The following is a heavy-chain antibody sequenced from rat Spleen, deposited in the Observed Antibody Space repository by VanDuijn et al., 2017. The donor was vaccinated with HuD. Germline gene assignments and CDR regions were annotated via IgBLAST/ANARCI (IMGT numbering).Heavy chain of an antibody. Sequence: EVQLVESDGGLVQPGRSLKLSCAASGFTFNNYDMAWVRQAPKKGLEWVASISYEGSSTYYGDSVRGRFTISRDNTKSTLSLQMDSLRSEDTATYYCARHYYYSGDHFDYWGQGVMVTVSS. J-gene: IGHJ2*01. CDR2: ISYEGSST. CDR3: ARHYYYSGDHFDY. V-gene: IGHV5-22*01. CDR1: GFTFNNYD. D-gene: IGHD1-1*01.